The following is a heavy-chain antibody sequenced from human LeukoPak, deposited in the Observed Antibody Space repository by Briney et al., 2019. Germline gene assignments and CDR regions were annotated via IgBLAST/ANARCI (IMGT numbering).Heavy chain of an antibody. V-gene: IGHV3-30*04. J-gene: IGHJ4*02. CDR3: ARSYRYGFDY. D-gene: IGHD5-18*01. CDR1: QFTFNNYL. CDR2: VSYDGSNK. Sequence: GGSLRLSCAASQFTFNNYLIHWVRQAPGKGLEWVATVSYDGSNKYYVDSVKGRFTISRDNSKNTLDLQMNSLRAEDTAVYYCARSYRYGFDYWGQGTLVTVSS.